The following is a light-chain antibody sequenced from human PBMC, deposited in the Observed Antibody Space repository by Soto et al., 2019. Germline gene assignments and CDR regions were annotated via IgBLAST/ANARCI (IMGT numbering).Light chain of an antibody. J-gene: IGKJ4*01. V-gene: IGKV3-20*01. CDR1: QSVASNF. CDR3: QQYGTAPPLT. Sequence: PGDRATLSCRASQSVASNFLAWYQHKPGQSPSLLIYGASTRATDIPDRFSGSGSGPDFTLTISRLEPEDSAVYYCQQYGTAPPLTFGGGTKVEIK. CDR2: GAS.